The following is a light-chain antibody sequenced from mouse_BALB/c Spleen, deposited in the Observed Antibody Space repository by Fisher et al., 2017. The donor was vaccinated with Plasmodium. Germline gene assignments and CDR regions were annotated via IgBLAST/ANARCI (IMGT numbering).Light chain of an antibody. CDR1: QSLLDSDEKTY. CDR2: LVS. V-gene: IGKV1-135*01. J-gene: IGKJ4*01. Sequence: DIVLTQSPLTLSVTIGQPASISCKSSQSLLDSDEKTYLNWLLRRPGQSPKRLISLVSKLDFGVPDRFTGSGSGTDFTLKISRVEAEDLGVYYCWKGTHFPFTFGSGTKLEIK. CDR3: WKGTHFPFT.